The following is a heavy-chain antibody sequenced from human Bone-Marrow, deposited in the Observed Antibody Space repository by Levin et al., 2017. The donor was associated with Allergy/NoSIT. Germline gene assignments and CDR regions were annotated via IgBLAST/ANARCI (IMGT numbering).Heavy chain of an antibody. CDR1: GGSISSGDYY. J-gene: IGHJ5*02. V-gene: IGHV4-30-4*01. Sequence: SETLSLTCTVSGGSISSGDYYWSWIRQPPGKGLEWIGYIYYSGTTYYNPSLKSRVTISVDTSKNQFSLKLSSVTAADTAVYYCASLAPDYGNNWFDPWGQGTLVTVSS. CDR3: ASLAPDYGNNWFDP. CDR2: IYYSGTT. D-gene: IGHD4-17*01.